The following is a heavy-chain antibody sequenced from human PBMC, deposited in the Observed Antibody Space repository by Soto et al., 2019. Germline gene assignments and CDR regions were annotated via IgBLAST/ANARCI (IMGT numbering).Heavy chain of an antibody. CDR2: IYYSGSI. CDR3: ARGLSVTVTTPSYYFDS. D-gene: IGHD4-17*01. CDR1: GGSISSGDYY. J-gene: IGHJ4*02. V-gene: IGHV4-30-4*01. Sequence: QVQLQESGPGLVKPSQTLSLTCTVSGGSISSGDYYWSWIRQPPGKGLEWIGYIYYSGSIHYNPSPKGRVYMSGSPAEGQFSLKLKSVTAADTAMYYCARGLSVTVTTPSYYFDSWGRGALVTVSA.